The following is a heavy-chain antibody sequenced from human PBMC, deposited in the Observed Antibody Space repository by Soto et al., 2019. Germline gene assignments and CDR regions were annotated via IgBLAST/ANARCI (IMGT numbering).Heavy chain of an antibody. CDR1: GYTFTSYA. J-gene: IGHJ4*02. V-gene: IGHV1-3*01. D-gene: IGHD3-22*01. CDR2: INAGNGNT. Sequence: GASVKVSCKASGYTFTSYAMHWVRQAPGQRLEWMGWINAGNGNTKYSQKFQGRVTITRDTSASTAYMELSSLRSEDTAVYYCAIVFFDCSGYYMPYFDYCGQGALVTVSS. CDR3: AIVFFDCSGYYMPYFDY.